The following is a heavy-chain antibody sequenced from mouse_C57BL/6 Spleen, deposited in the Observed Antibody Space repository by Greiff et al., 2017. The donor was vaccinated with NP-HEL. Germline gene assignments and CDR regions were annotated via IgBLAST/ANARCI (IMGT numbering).Heavy chain of an antibody. CDR3: ERYGHGSSPHWYFEV. V-gene: IGHV7-3*01. CDR1: GFTFTDYY. CDR2: IRNKANGYTT. Sequence: EVKLVESGGGLVQPGGSLSLSCAASGFTFTDYYMSWVRQPPGKALEWLGFIRNKANGYTTEYSASVKGRFTISRDNSQSILYLQMNALRAEDSATYYCERYGHGSSPHWYFEVWGTGTTVTVSS. D-gene: IGHD1-1*01. J-gene: IGHJ1*03.